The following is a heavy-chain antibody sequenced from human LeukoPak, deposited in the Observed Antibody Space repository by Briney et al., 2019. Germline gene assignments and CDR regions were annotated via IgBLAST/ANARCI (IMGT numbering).Heavy chain of an antibody. V-gene: IGHV1-8*01. D-gene: IGHD6-6*01. CDR1: GYTFTNYD. CDR2: MNPNSGAT. J-gene: IGHJ4*02. CDR3: ARWLVRGSRSSYFDY. Sequence: ASVKVSCXASGYTFTNYDFNWVRQATGQGLEWMGWMNPNSGATGYAQKFQGRVTMTRDTSISTAYMELSSLRPEDTAVYYCARWLVRGSRSSYFDYWGQGTLVTVSS.